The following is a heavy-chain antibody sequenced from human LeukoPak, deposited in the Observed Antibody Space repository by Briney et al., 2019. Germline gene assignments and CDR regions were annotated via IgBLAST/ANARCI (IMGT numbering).Heavy chain of an antibody. CDR3: ARGVVVSQAANDY. Sequence: ASVKVSCKASGYTFTGYYMHWVRQAPGQGLEWMGWINPNSGGTNYAQKFRGRVTMTRDTSISTAYMELSRLRSDDTAVYYCARGVVVSQAANDYWGQGTLVTVSS. CDR2: INPNSGGT. CDR1: GYTFTGYY. V-gene: IGHV1-2*02. D-gene: IGHD3-22*01. J-gene: IGHJ4*02.